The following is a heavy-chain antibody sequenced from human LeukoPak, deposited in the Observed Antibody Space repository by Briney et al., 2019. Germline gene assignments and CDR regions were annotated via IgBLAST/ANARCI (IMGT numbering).Heavy chain of an antibody. J-gene: IGHJ4*02. Sequence: GGSLRLSCAASGFTSSRYSMNWVRQAPGKGLEWVAVISYDGSNKYYADSVKGRFTISRDNSKNTLYLQMNSLRAEDTAVYYCAKELQGGFDYWGQGTLVTVSS. CDR1: GFTSSRYS. CDR2: ISYDGSNK. CDR3: AKELQGGFDY. D-gene: IGHD4-11*01. V-gene: IGHV3-30*18.